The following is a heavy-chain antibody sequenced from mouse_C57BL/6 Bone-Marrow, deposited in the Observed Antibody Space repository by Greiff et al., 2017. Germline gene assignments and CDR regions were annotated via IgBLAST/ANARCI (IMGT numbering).Heavy chain of an antibody. CDR2: LSSGGSYT. D-gene: IGHD1-1*01. J-gene: IGHJ1*03. Sequence: EVKLVESGGDLVKPGGSLKLSCAASGFTFSSYGMSWVRQTPDKRLEWVATLSSGGSYTYYPDSVKGRFTISRDNAKNTLYLQMSSLKSEDTAMYYCARRLRWYFDVWGTGTTVTVSS. CDR3: ARRLRWYFDV. V-gene: IGHV5-6*02. CDR1: GFTFSSYG.